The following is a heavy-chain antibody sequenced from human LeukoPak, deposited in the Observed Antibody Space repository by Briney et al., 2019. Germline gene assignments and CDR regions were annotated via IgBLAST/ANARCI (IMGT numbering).Heavy chain of an antibody. J-gene: IGHJ4*02. CDR2: IYTSGST. V-gene: IGHV4-61*02. CDR1: GGSISSGSYY. D-gene: IGHD3-22*01. CDR3: ARSYYYDSSFFDY. Sequence: SETLSLTCTVSGGSISSGSYYWSWIRQTAGKGLEWIGRIYTSGSTNYNPSLKSRVTISVDTSKNQFSLKLSSVTAADTAVYYCARSYYYDSSFFDYWGQGTLVTVSS.